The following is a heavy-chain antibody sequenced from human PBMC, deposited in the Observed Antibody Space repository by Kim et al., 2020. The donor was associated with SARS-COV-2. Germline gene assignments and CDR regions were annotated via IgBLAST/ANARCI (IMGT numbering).Heavy chain of an antibody. V-gene: IGHV4-59*13. CDR1: GGSISSYY. Sequence: SETLSLTCTVSGGSISSYYWSWIRQPPGKGLEWIGYIYYSGSTNYNPSLKSRVTISVDTSKNQFSLKLSSVTAAATAVYYCARTVLNSQLIWFDPWGQGTRGTVSS. D-gene: IGHD6-13*01. J-gene: IGHJ5*02. CDR2: IYYSGST. CDR3: ARTVLNSQLIWFDP.